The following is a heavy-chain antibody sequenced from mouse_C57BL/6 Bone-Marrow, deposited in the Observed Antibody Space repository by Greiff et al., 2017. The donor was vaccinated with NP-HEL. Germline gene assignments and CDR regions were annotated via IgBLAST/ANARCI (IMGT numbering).Heavy chain of an antibody. Sequence: EVKLMESGGGLVQPGESLKLSCESNEYEFPSHDMSWVRKTPEKRLELVAAINSDGGSTYYPDTMERRFIISRDNTKKTLYLQMSSLRSEDTAVYYCAREDGNHGEFAYWGQGTLVTVSA. CDR2: INSDGGST. J-gene: IGHJ3*01. CDR1: EYEFPSHD. V-gene: IGHV5-2*01. CDR3: AREDGNHGEFAY. D-gene: IGHD2-1*01.